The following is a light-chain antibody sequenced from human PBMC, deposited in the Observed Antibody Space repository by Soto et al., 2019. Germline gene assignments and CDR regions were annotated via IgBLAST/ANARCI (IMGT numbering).Light chain of an antibody. CDR2: DAS. J-gene: IGKJ5*01. CDR1: QSVTIGY. CDR3: QQRSNWPIT. V-gene: IGKV3-11*01. Sequence: EIVLTQSPATLSSFPGERATLSCRASQSVTIGYLAWYQQKPGQAPRLLIYDASNRATGIPARFSGSGSGTDFTLTISSLEPEDFAVYYCQQRSNWPITFGQGTRLEIK.